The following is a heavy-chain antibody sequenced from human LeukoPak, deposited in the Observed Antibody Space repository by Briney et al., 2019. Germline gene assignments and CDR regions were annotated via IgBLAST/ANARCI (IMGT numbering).Heavy chain of an antibody. V-gene: IGHV3-74*01. CDR2: INTDGSST. J-gene: IGHJ6*02. CDR3: AKATVVDHGYYYYYGMDV. CDR1: GFTFSSYW. Sequence: GGSLRLSCAASGFTFSSYWMHWVRQAPGKGLVWVSRINTDGSSTSYADSVKGRFTISRDNAKNTLYLQMNSLRAEDTAVYYCAKATVVDHGYYYYYGMDVWGQGTTVTVSS. D-gene: IGHD2-2*01.